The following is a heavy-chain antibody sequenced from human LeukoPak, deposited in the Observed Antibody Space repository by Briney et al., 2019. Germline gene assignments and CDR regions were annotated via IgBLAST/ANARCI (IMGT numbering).Heavy chain of an antibody. CDR2: INTNTGNP. D-gene: IGHD3-16*01. V-gene: IGHV7-4-1*02. J-gene: IGHJ5*02. CDR1: GYTFNSFT. CDR3: ARVRRYGGITWEFDP. Sequence: ASVTVSCKASGYTFNSFTINWVRQAPGQGLEWMGWINTNTGNPTYAQGFTGRFVFSLDTSVNTAYLQISSLKAEDTAVYYCARVRRYGGITWEFDPWGQGTLVTVSS.